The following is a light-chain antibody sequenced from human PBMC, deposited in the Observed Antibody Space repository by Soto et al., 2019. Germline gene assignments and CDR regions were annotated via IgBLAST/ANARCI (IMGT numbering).Light chain of an antibody. CDR3: QQTDSSPQT. V-gene: IGKV1-39*01. CDR2: AAT. CDR1: QSIRYS. Sequence: DIKMTQSPSSLSASVGDRVTISGRASQSIRYSVSWYQQKPVPTPKLLIRAATTLQSAVPSSVSGSGSGTDFTLTISSLQIEDFATYFCQQTDSSPQTFGQGTNVEI. J-gene: IGKJ1*01.